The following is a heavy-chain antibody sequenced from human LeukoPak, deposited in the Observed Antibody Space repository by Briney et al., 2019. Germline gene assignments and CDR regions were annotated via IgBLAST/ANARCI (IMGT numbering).Heavy chain of an antibody. V-gene: IGHV4-59*01. J-gene: IGHJ6*03. D-gene: IGHD2-8*01. CDR3: ARDRGYCTNGVCYTRYYMDV. CDR1: GGSISSYY. Sequence: SETLSLTCTVSGGSISSYYWSWVRQSPGKGLEWIGYIYNSGTTDYNPSLKSRETISVDTSRNQFSLKLSSVTAADTAIYYCARDRGYCTNGVCYTRYYMDVWGKGTTVTVSS. CDR2: IYNSGTT.